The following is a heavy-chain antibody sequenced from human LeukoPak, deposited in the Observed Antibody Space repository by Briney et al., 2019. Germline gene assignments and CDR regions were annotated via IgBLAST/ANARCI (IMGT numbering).Heavy chain of an antibody. CDR3: ARAVLLWLGESQNYGMDV. J-gene: IGHJ6*04. D-gene: IGHD3-10*01. CDR2: ISAYNGNT. CDR1: GYTFNSYG. Sequence: ASVKVSCKASGYTFNSYGISWVRQAPGQGLEWMGWISAYNGNTNYAQKLQGRVTMTTDTSTSTAYMELRGLRSDDTAVYYCARAVLLWLGESQNYGMDVWGKGTTVTVSS. V-gene: IGHV1-18*04.